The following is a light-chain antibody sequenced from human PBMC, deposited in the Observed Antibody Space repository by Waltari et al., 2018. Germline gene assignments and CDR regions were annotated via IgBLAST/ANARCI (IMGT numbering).Light chain of an antibody. CDR2: TET. J-gene: IGLJ1*01. CDR3: LAWDSGTPLYV. V-gene: IGLV3-1*01. CDR1: KSGYKY. Sequence: SYDVSQAPSPSVSSGQEARLTCPGDKSGYKYDSCYQQKPGQSPVVVFYTETKRPSGIPERFSGSNSGNTATLTISGIQAVDEADYYCLAWDSGTPLYVFGTGTKVTVL.